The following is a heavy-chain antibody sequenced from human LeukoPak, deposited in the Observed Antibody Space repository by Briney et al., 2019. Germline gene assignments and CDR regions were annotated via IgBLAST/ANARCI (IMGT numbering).Heavy chain of an antibody. V-gene: IGHV3-23*01. J-gene: IGHJ4*02. Sequence: GGPLRLSCAASGFTFSSYAMSWVRQAPGKGLEWVSAISGSGGSTYYADSVKGRFTISRDNSKNTLYLQMNSLRAEDTAVYYCAKDSRGLDSSSWYYWGQGTLVTVSS. CDR2: ISGSGGST. D-gene: IGHD6-13*01. CDR3: AKDSRGLDSSSWYY. CDR1: GFTFSSYA.